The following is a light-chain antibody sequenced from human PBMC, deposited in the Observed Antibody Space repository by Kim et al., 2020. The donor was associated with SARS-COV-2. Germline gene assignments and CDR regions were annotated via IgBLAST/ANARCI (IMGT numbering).Light chain of an antibody. CDR1: QSIRNN. J-gene: IGKJ3*01. V-gene: IGKV3-15*01. Sequence: PGERATLSCRASQSIRNNLAWYQQKPGQAPRLVISGASTRATGVPARFSGSGSGTEFTLTISSLKSEDFAVYYCQQYDTWPPRFTFGPGTKVDIK. CDR2: GAS. CDR3: QQYDTWPPRFT.